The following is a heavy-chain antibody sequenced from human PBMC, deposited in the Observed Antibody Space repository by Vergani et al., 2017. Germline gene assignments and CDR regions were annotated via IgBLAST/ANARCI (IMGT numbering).Heavy chain of an antibody. CDR2: IYYSGST. V-gene: IGHV4-34*11. CDR1: GGSFSGYY. J-gene: IGHJ6*03. CDR3: ARHAQIQLWYYYYYYMDV. D-gene: IGHD5-18*01. Sequence: QVQLQQWGAGLLKPSETLSLTCAVYGGSFSGYYWSWIRQPPGKGLEWIGYIYYSGSTNYNPSLKSRVTISVDTSKNQFSLKLSSVTAADTAVYYCARHAQIQLWYYYYYYMDVWGKGTTVTVSS.